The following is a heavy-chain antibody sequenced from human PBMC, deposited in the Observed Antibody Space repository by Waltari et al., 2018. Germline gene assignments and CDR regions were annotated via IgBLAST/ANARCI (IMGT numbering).Heavy chain of an antibody. D-gene: IGHD1-26*01. V-gene: IGHV4-59*11. CDR1: GGSISSHY. CDR3: AGIVGATAGKEDY. Sequence: QVQLQESGPGLVKPSETLSLTCTVSGGSISSHYCTWIRQPPGKGLEWIGYIYYSGSTNYNTSLKSRVTIAVDTSKNQFSLKLSSVTAADTAVYYCAGIVGATAGKEDYWGQGTLVTVSS. J-gene: IGHJ4*02. CDR2: IYYSGST.